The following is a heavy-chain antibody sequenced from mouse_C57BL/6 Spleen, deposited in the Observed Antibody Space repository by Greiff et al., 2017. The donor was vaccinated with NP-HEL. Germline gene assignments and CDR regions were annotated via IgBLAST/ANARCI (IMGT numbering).Heavy chain of an antibody. V-gene: IGHV1-39*01. D-gene: IGHD2-3*01. CDR1: GYSFTDYN. CDR2: INPNYGTT. J-gene: IGHJ1*03. Sequence: EVQLQQSGPELVKPGASVKISCKASGYSFTDYNMNRVKQSNGKSLEWIGVINPNYGTTSYNQKFKGKATLTVDQSSSTAYMQLNSLTSEDSAVYYCARTGGYDGYWYFDVWGTGTTVTVSS. CDR3: ARTGGYDGYWYFDV.